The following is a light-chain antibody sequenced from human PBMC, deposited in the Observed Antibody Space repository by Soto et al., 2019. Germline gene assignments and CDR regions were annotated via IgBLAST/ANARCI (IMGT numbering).Light chain of an antibody. V-gene: IGKV3-15*01. CDR1: QSVGSN. CDR2: GAS. Sequence: EIVMTQSPATLSVSPGQRVTLSCRASQSVGSNLAWHQQRPGQAPRLLIYGASTRATGVPARFSGSGSGTEFTLTISSLQSEDFAVYYCQQYNDWPRTFGQGTKVDIK. J-gene: IGKJ1*01. CDR3: QQYNDWPRT.